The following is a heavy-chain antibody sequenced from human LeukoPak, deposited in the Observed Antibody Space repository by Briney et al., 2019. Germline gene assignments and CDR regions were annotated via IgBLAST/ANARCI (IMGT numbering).Heavy chain of an antibody. CDR1: GFTFSDYY. CDR3: ARDKYCSGGSCYPYYYYMDV. CDR2: ISSSGSSI. V-gene: IGHV3-11*01. D-gene: IGHD2-15*01. Sequence: GGSLRLSCAASGFTFSDYYMTWIRQAPGKGLEWVSYISSSGSSIYYADSVKGRFTISRDNAKNSLYLQMNGLRAEDTAVYYCARDKYCSGGSCYPYYYYMDVWGKGTTVTVSS. J-gene: IGHJ6*03.